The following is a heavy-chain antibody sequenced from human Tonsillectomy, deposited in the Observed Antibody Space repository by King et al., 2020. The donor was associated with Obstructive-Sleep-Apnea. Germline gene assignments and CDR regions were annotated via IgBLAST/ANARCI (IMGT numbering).Heavy chain of an antibody. V-gene: IGHV3-7*01. D-gene: IGHD6-19*01. CDR3: AGGDSSGWCVPGY. CDR2: MKQDGSDK. CDR1: GFTLTNYW. J-gene: IGHJ4*02. Sequence: VQLVESGGGLVQPGGSLRLSCEVSGFTLTNYWMNWVRQAPGKGLEWVATMKQDGSDKYYVDSVKGRFTISRDIAKNSLYLQMNSLTVEDTAVYYCAGGDSSGWCVPGYWGQGPLVTVSS.